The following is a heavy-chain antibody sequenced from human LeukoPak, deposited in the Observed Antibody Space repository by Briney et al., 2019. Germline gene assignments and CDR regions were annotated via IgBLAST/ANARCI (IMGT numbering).Heavy chain of an antibody. J-gene: IGHJ6*03. CDR2: IKSTGDTT. D-gene: IGHD4-17*01. CDR3: VRVHYGAVRKASSYYYMDV. V-gene: IGHV1-46*01. CDR1: GYTFTSYH. Sequence: ASVQVSCKTSGYTFTSYHMHWVRQAPGQGLEWVAIIKSTGDTTVYAQKFQGRVTVTRDTSTSTVYMDLSSLSSEDTAVYYCVRVHYGAVRKASSYYYMDVWGKGTTVTVSS.